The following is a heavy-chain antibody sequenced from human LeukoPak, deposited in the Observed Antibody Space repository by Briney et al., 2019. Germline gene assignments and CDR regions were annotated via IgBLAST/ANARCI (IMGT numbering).Heavy chain of an antibody. Sequence: GGSLRLSCAASGFTFSSYGMHWVRQAPGKGLEWVAVIWYDGSNKYYADSVKGRFTISRDNSKNTLYLQMNSLRAEDTAVYYCARGWDGYTFDYWGQGTLVTVSS. J-gene: IGHJ4*02. V-gene: IGHV3-33*08. CDR2: IWYDGSNK. CDR3: ARGWDGYTFDY. D-gene: IGHD5-24*01. CDR1: GFTFSSYG.